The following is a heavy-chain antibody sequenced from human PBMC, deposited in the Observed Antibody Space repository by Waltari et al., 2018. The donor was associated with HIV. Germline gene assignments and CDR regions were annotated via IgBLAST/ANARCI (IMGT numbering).Heavy chain of an antibody. CDR2: IYHSGST. D-gene: IGHD3-3*01. Sequence: QVQLQESGPGLVTPSETLSLTCAVSGYSISTGYYWGWIRQPPGKGLEWIGSIYHSGSTYYNPSLRSRVAISVDTSKTQFSLNLNSVTAADTAVYYCARDQILRFLEWSFDYWGQGILVTVS. CDR1: GYSISTGYY. J-gene: IGHJ4*02. V-gene: IGHV4-38-2*02. CDR3: ARDQILRFLEWSFDY.